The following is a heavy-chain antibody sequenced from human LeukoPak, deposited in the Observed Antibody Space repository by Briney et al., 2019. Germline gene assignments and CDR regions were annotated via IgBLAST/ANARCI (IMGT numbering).Heavy chain of an antibody. D-gene: IGHD4-17*01. J-gene: IGHJ4*02. V-gene: IGHV1-2*02. Sequence: GASVKVSCKASGYTFTDYYMHWVRQAPGQGLEWMGWINPNSGGTNYAQKSQGRVTMTTDTSISTAYMEVSRLRSDDTAVYYCARVVGFGDYPFDYWGQGTLVTVSS. CDR3: ARVVGFGDYPFDY. CDR1: GYTFTDYY. CDR2: INPNSGGT.